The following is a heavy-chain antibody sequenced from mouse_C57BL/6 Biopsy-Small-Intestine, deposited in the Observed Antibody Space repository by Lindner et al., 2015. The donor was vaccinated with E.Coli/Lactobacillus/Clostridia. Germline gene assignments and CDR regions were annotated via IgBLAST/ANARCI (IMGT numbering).Heavy chain of an antibody. Sequence: SVKVSCKASGYTFSSYYXRTGVRQAPGQGLEWMGVINPSGRNTNYAEKFQGRLTMTRDTSTSTVYLELSGLRSDDTAVYYCGRVSSGKSYYFAYWGQGTLVTVSS. J-gene: IGHJ4*01. CDR2: INPSGRNT. CDR1: GYTFSSYY. D-gene: IGHD2-12*01. V-gene: IGHV1S61*01. CDR3: GRVSSGKSYYFAY.